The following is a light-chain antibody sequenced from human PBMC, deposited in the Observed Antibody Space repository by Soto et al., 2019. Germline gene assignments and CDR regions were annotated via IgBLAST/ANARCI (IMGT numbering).Light chain of an antibody. J-gene: IGKJ1*01. CDR2: AAS. V-gene: IGKV1-8*01. CDR3: QQYYGYPRT. CDR1: EDISNY. Sequence: AIRLTRSPSSLSASIGDRVTITCRASEDISNYLAWFQQKPGKAPKLLIFAASTLRSGVPSGFSGSGSGTDFALIISSLRSDDFATYYCQQYYGYPRTFGQGTTVEVK.